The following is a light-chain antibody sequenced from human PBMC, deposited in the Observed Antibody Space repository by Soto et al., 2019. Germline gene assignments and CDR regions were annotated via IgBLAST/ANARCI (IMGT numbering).Light chain of an antibody. CDR3: SSFAGTNSRYV. CDR2: EVT. Sequence: QSALTQPPSASGSPGQSVTISCTGTGSDVGGYNFVSWYQQLPGKAPKLMIYEVTKRPSGVPDRFSGSKSGNTASLTVSGLQAEDEADYYCSSFAGTNSRYVFGTGTKLTVL. V-gene: IGLV2-8*01. J-gene: IGLJ1*01. CDR1: GSDVGGYNF.